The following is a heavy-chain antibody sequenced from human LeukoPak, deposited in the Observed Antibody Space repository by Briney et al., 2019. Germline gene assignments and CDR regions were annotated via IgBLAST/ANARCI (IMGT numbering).Heavy chain of an antibody. J-gene: IGHJ6*03. CDR3: ARDTTHYYYYMDV. D-gene: IGHD4-17*01. CDR2: IYFSGST. CDR1: GGSISRYY. Sequence: SETLSLTCTVSGGSISRYYWSWIRQPPGKGLEWIGYIYFSGSTNYNPSLRSRVTISVDTSKNQFSLKLSSVTAADTAVYYCARDTTHYYYYMDVWGKGTTVTVSS. V-gene: IGHV4-59*01.